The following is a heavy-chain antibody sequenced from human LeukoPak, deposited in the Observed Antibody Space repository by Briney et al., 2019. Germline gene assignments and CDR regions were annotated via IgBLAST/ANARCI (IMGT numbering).Heavy chain of an antibody. J-gene: IGHJ3*02. CDR2: IYYSGST. V-gene: IGHV4-59*08. CDR3: ARVLAVTSAFDI. Sequence: SETLSLTCTVAGGSISSYYGSWIRQPPGKGLEWIGYIYYSGSTNYNPSRKSRVTISVDTSKNQFSLQRSSVTAADTAVYYCARVLAVTSAFDIWGQGTMVTVSS. D-gene: IGHD4-17*01. CDR1: GGSISSYY.